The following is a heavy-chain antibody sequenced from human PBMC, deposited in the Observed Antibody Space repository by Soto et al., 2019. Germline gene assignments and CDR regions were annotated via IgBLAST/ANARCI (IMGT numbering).Heavy chain of an antibody. CDR2: IQNSGIT. CDR3: ARGGRYYYY. V-gene: IGHV4-31*03. J-gene: IGHJ4*02. Sequence: SETLSLTCTVSGGSISGGSYYWSWVRQHPGKGLEWIGYIQNSGITYYNPSLQSRVSILVDTTKNQFSLNLSSVTAADTAIYYCARGGRYYYYWGQGTLVTVSS. D-gene: IGHD1-26*01. CDR1: GGSISGGSYY.